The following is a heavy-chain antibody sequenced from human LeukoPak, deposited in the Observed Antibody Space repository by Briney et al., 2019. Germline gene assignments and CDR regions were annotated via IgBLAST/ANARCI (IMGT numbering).Heavy chain of an antibody. CDR1: GGSISSYY. D-gene: IGHD1-26*01. V-gene: IGHV4-59*08. CDR3: ARAVGAPRRFDY. J-gene: IGHJ4*02. Sequence: PSETLSLTCTVSGGSISSYYWSWIRQPPGKGLEWIGYIYYSGSTNYNPSLKSRVIISVDTSKNQFSLKLSSVTAADTAVYYCARAVGAPRRFDYWGQGTLVTVSS. CDR2: IYYSGST.